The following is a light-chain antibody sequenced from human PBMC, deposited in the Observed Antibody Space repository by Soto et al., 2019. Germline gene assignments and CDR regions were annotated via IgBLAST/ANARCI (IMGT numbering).Light chain of an antibody. Sequence: DIQMTQSPSTLSASVGDRATITCRASQSVSRWVAWYQQKPGKGPKLLIYNAAILEAGVPSRFSGSGSGSEFTLTINSLQPEDFATYYCQHYSGYSRTFGQGTKVEIK. CDR3: QHYSGYSRT. CDR1: QSVSRW. CDR2: NAA. V-gene: IGKV1-5*01. J-gene: IGKJ1*01.